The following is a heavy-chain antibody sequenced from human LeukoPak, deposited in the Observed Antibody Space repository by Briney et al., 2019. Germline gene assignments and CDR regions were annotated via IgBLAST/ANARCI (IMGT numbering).Heavy chain of an antibody. CDR1: GFTFSIYS. CDR2: ISSSSSYI. J-gene: IGHJ4*02. D-gene: IGHD4-11*01. CDR3: ARDRATVSTGYFDY. Sequence: PGGSLRLSCAASGFTFSIYSMNWVRQAPGKGLECVSSISSSSSYIYYADSVKGRFTISRDNAKNSLYLQMNSLRAEDTAAYYCARDRATVSTGYFDYWGQGTLVTASS. V-gene: IGHV3-21*01.